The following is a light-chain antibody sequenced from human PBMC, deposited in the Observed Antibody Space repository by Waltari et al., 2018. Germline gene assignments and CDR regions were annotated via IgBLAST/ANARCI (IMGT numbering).Light chain of an antibody. Sequence: ELVMTQSTATLCVFPGERATLSCRARQSIRSNLAWYQHKPGQAPRLLIYGASTRATGIPARFSGSGSGTEFTLTISSLQSEDFAVYFCQQYDNWLGTFGQGTKVEIK. CDR3: QQYDNWLGT. V-gene: IGKV3-15*01. CDR1: QSIRSN. J-gene: IGKJ1*01. CDR2: GAS.